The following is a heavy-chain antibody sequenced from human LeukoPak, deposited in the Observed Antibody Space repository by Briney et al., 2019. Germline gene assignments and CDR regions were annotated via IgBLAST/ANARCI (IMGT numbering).Heavy chain of an antibody. J-gene: IGHJ4*02. V-gene: IGHV4-34*01. CDR1: GVSFSGYY. CDR3: ARSKVRGVIIPSFDY. Sequence: PSETLSLTCAVYGVSFSGYYWSWIRQPPGKGLEWLGEINHSGSTNYNPSLKSRVTISVDTSKNQFSLKLSSVTAADTAVYYCARSKVRGVIIPSFDYWGQGTLVTVSS. D-gene: IGHD3-10*01. CDR2: INHSGST.